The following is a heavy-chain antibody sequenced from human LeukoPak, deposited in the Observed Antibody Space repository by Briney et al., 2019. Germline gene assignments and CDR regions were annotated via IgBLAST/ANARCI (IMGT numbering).Heavy chain of an antibody. Sequence: SDTLSLTCTVSGGSISSYYWRWMRQPAGRGRECVGRIYTSGSTKYNTSLKSRVTMSVDTSKNQFSLKLSSVTAADTAVYYCARDPDYDSSGSPHDAFDIWGQGTMVTVSS. CDR1: GGSISSYY. D-gene: IGHD3-22*01. J-gene: IGHJ3*02. V-gene: IGHV4-4*07. CDR2: IYTSGST. CDR3: ARDPDYDSSGSPHDAFDI.